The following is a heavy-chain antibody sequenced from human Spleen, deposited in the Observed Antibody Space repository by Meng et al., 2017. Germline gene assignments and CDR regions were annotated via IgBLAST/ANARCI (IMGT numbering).Heavy chain of an antibody. V-gene: IGHV4-34*01. CDR2: INHSGST. CDR1: GGAYMEYY. J-gene: IGHJ4*02. D-gene: IGHD4-11*01. CDR3: ARGPTTMAHDFDY. Sequence: QVEVQAWGAGVLNPCETRSVTCVFSGGAYMEYYWSWIRQPPGKGLEWIGEINHSGSTNYNPSLESRATISVDTSQNNLSLKLSSVTAADSAVYYCARGPTTMAHDFDYWGQGTLVTVSS.